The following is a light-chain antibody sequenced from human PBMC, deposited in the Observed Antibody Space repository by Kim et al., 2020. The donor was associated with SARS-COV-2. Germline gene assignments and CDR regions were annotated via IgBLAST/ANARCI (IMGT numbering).Light chain of an antibody. V-gene: IGLV3-25*03. Sequence: PGHTAKITCSGEALSKQFAYWYLQKPGQAPVLVILKDTERPSGIPERFSGSSSGTTVTLTIGGVQAEDEADYYCQSADSSGTIRVFGAGTQLTVL. J-gene: IGLJ3*02. CDR1: ALSKQF. CDR2: KDT. CDR3: QSADSSGTIRV.